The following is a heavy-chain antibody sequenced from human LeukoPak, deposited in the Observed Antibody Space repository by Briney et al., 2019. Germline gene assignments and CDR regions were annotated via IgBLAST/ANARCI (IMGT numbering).Heavy chain of an antibody. J-gene: IGHJ5*02. CDR2: IKSKTDGGTT. Sequence: GGSLRLSCAASGFTFSDYYMSWIRQAPGKGLEWVGRIKSKTDGGTTDYAAPVKGRFTISRDDSKNTLYLQMNSLKTEDTAVYYCTTYRGGSYPWGQGTLVTVSS. V-gene: IGHV3-15*01. CDR3: TTYRGGSYP. D-gene: IGHD2-15*01. CDR1: GFTFSDYY.